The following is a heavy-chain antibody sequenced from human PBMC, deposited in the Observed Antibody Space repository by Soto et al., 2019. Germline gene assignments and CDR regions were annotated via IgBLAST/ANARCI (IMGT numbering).Heavy chain of an antibody. CDR3: AKDSHWAIISPTHDY. Sequence: GGSLRLSCAASGFAFSSYAMSWVRQAPGKGLEWVSTISGSTSATYYADAVKGRFTISRDTSNNMLYLQMNSLRAEDTAIYYCAKDSHWAIISPTHDYWGHGTLVTVS. J-gene: IGHJ4*01. V-gene: IGHV3-23*01. D-gene: IGHD2-2*01. CDR1: GFAFSSYA. CDR2: ISGSTSAT.